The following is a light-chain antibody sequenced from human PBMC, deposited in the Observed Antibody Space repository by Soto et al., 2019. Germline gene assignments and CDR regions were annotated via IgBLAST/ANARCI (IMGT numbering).Light chain of an antibody. CDR1: SSDVGGYDY. V-gene: IGLV2-14*01. CDR2: GVS. Sequence: QSALTQPASVSGSPGQSITISCTGTSSDVGGYDYVSWYQQHPGKVPKLMIYGVSNRPSGVSNRFSGSKSGNTASLTISGLQAEDEADYYCTSYTSSNTVVFGGGTKLTVL. CDR3: TSYTSSNTVV. J-gene: IGLJ2*01.